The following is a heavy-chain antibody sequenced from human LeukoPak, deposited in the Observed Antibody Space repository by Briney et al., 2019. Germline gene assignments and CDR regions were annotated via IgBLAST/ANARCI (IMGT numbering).Heavy chain of an antibody. V-gene: IGHV3-30-3*01. CDR2: ISYDGSNK. D-gene: IGHD2-15*01. Sequence: PGGPLRLSCAASGFTFSNYAMHWVRQAPGKGLEWVAVISYDGSNKYYADSVKGRFTISRDNSKNTLYLQMNSLRAEDTAVYYCARVRDIVVVVAAPDYYFDYWGQGTLVTVSS. CDR3: ARVRDIVVVVAAPDYYFDY. J-gene: IGHJ4*02. CDR1: GFTFSNYA.